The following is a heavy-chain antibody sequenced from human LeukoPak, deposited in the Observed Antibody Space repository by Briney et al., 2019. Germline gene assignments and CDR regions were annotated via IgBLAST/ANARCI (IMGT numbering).Heavy chain of an antibody. CDR3: AKDHDYGDSTSDY. CDR2: ITGSGGST. Sequence: GGSLRLSCGASGFTFTTYAMTRVRQAPGKGLEWVSSITGSGGSTYYGDSVKGRFTISRDNSKNTLHLQMNSLRAEDTAVYYCAKDHDYGDSTSDYWGQGTLVTVSS. CDR1: GFTFTTYA. D-gene: IGHD4-17*01. V-gene: IGHV3-23*01. J-gene: IGHJ4*02.